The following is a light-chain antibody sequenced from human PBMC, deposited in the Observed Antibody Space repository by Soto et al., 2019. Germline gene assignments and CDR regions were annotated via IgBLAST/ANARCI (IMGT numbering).Light chain of an antibody. V-gene: IGLV2-14*01. CDR2: EVT. Sequence: QSVLTQPASVSVSPGQSITISCTGTSSDVGGFRYVSWYQQHPRKAPKLIIYEVTNRPSGVSNRFSGSKSGDTASLTISGLQAEDEADYYCSSYTSGANPYVFGSGTKVTVL. CDR1: SSDVGGFRY. CDR3: SSYTSGANPYV. J-gene: IGLJ1*01.